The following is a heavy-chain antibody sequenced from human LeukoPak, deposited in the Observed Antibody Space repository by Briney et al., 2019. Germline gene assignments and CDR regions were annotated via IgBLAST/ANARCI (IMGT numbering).Heavy chain of an antibody. Sequence: VASVKVSCKASGYTFTNYDIIWVRQATGQGLEWMGWMNPNSGNTGYAQKFQGRVTMTRNTSITAAYMELSSLTSEDTAVYYCARGVRLVTREGYCGGGTCPYYFDYWGQGILVTVSS. D-gene: IGHD2-15*01. CDR2: MNPNSGNT. V-gene: IGHV1-8*01. CDR3: ARGVRLVTREGYCGGGTCPYYFDY. CDR1: GYTFTNYD. J-gene: IGHJ4*02.